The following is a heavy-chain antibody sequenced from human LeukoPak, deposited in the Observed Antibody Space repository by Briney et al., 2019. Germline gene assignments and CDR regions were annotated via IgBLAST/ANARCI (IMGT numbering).Heavy chain of an antibody. J-gene: IGHJ4*02. CDR3: ARDRLRGTSDY. Sequence: WVSAIIGSGGSTYYADSVKGRFTISRDNAKNSLYLQMNSLRAEDTAVYYCARDRLRGTSDYWGQGTLVTVSS. D-gene: IGHD3-10*01. V-gene: IGHV3-23*01. CDR2: IIGSGGST.